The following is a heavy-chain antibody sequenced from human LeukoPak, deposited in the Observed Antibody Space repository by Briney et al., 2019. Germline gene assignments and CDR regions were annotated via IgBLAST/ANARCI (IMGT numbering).Heavy chain of an antibody. CDR1: GVTFSSDE. D-gene: IGHD3-10*02. V-gene: IGHV3-48*03. CDR3: AELGITMIGGV. J-gene: IGHJ6*04. Sequence: GGSLRLSCAASGVTFSSDEMNWVREAPGKGVGWVSYISGRGSTIYYAESVKGRFTISRDNAKNSLYLQMTSLRAEDTAVYYCAELGITMIGGVWGTGTTVTISS. CDR2: ISGRGSTI.